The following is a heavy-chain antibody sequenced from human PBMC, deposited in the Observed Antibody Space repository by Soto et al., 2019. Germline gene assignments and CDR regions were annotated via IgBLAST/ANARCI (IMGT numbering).Heavy chain of an antibody. Sequence: SETLSLPCTVSGGSISSSSYYWGWIRQPPGKGLEWIGSIYYSGSTYYNPSLKSRVTISVDTSKNQFSLKLSSVTAADTAVYYCARLMNSRGNYFDYWGQGTLVTVSS. CDR1: GGSISSSSYY. D-gene: IGHD1-26*01. J-gene: IGHJ4*02. V-gene: IGHV4-39*01. CDR3: ARLMNSRGNYFDY. CDR2: IYYSGST.